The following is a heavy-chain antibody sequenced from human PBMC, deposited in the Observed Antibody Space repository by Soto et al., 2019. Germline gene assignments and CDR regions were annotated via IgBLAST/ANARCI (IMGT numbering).Heavy chain of an antibody. CDR2: INSGGSST. D-gene: IGHD3-3*01. Sequence: EVQLVESGGGLVQPGGSLRLSCAASGFTFSSYWMHWVRQAPGKGLVWVSRINSGGSSTSYADSVKGRFTISRDNAKNTLYLQMNSLRAEETAVYYCARSDFWSGYYYDFDYWGQGTLVTVSS. CDR1: GFTFSSYW. J-gene: IGHJ4*02. CDR3: ARSDFWSGYYYDFDY. V-gene: IGHV3-74*01.